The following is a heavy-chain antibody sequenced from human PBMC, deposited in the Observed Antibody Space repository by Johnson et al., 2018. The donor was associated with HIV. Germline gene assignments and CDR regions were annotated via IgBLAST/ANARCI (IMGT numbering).Heavy chain of an antibody. D-gene: IGHD6-19*01. V-gene: IGHV3-49*04. CDR1: GFTFGDYG. CDR2: IRSKAYGGTT. CDR3: TRGRSSGWYGTAFDI. J-gene: IGHJ3*02. Sequence: VQLVESGGDLVQPGRSLRLSCIVSGFTFGDYGMSWVRQAPGKGLEWVGFIRSKAYGGTTEYAASVKGRFTISRDDSKSIAYLQMNSLRTEDTAVYYCTRGRSSGWYGTAFDIWGQGTMVTVSS.